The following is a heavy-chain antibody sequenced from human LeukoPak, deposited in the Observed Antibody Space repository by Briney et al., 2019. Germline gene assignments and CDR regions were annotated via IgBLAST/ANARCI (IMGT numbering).Heavy chain of an antibody. CDR2: ISGSGGST. J-gene: IGHJ4*02. CDR1: GFTFSSYA. D-gene: IGHD3-10*01. Sequence: PGGSLRLSCAASGFTFSSYAMSWVRQAPGKGLDWVSAISGSGGSTYYADSVKGRFTISRDNSKNTLYLQMNSLRAEDTAVYYCAKAVGYYGSGTDYWGQGTLVTVSS. CDR3: AKAVGYYGSGTDY. V-gene: IGHV3-23*01.